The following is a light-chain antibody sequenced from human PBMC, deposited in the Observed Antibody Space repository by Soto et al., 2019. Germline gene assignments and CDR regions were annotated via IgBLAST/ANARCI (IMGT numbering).Light chain of an antibody. CDR1: TGAVTSGYY. CDR3: LLYYGGAVV. V-gene: IGLV7-43*01. J-gene: IGLJ2*01. CDR2: STS. Sequence: QTVVTQEHSLTVSPGVTVTLTCASSTGAVTSGYYPNRFQQTPGQAPRSLIYSTSNKNSWTPARFSGSLLVSKSALTLSGVQPEDESKYYCLLYYGGAVVFGGGTKLTVL.